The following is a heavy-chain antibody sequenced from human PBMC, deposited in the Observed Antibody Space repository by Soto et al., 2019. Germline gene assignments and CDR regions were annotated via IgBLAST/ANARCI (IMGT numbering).Heavy chain of an antibody. CDR1: GGAFRGYY. CDR3: AEGPRFPRRPTKAGDRS. Sequence: QVQLQQWGAGLLKPSETLSLTSAVSGGAFRGYYWRWIRQSPGKGLVWIGEVFYNGITNYNPSLENRVTISVDTSKKHFSLKLTSVTAADAAIYFCAEGPRFPRRPTKAGDRSWGRGTPASVS. V-gene: IGHV4-34*12. D-gene: IGHD3-16*01. J-gene: IGHJ5*02. CDR2: VFYNGIT.